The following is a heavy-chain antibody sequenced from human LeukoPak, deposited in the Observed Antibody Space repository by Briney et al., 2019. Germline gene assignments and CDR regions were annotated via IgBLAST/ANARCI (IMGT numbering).Heavy chain of an antibody. V-gene: IGHV3-23*01. D-gene: IGHD3-22*01. J-gene: IGHJ5*02. Sequence: QPGGSLRLSCAASGFTFSSYAMSWVRQAPGKGLEWVSAISGSGGTTYYADSVKGRFTISRDNSKNTLFLQMNSLRAEDTAVYYCAKDHSGYPFPNWFDPWGQGTLVTVSS. CDR2: ISGSGGTT. CDR1: GFTFSSYA. CDR3: AKDHSGYPFPNWFDP.